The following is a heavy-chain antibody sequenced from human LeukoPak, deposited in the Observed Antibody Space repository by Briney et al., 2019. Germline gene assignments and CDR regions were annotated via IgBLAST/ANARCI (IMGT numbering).Heavy chain of an antibody. D-gene: IGHD2-2*01. V-gene: IGHV3-23*01. Sequence: GGSLRLSCAASGFTFSSYAMSWVRQAPGKGLEWVSAISGSGGSTYYADSVKGRFTISRDNSKNMLYLQMNSLRAEDTAVYYCAKDRGEYQLLGWFDPWGQGTLVTVSS. CDR1: GFTFSSYA. J-gene: IGHJ5*02. CDR3: AKDRGEYQLLGWFDP. CDR2: ISGSGGST.